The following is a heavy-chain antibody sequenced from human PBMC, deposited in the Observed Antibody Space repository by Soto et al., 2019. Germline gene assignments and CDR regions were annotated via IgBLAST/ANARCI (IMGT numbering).Heavy chain of an antibody. V-gene: IGHV4-39*01. Sequence: QLQLQESGPGLVKPSETLSVTCMVSGGSISNTIYYWGWTRQPPGTGLEWIGSIFYSGSTYYKLSLKSLVPISAAASTKQCSLKLSSVTAADPALYYWASYFSWWDQPSSGVDPWGQGNLVTV. J-gene: IGHJ5*02. CDR1: GGSISNTIYY. CDR3: ASYFSWWDQPSSGVDP. D-gene: IGHD3-9*01. CDR2: IFYSGST.